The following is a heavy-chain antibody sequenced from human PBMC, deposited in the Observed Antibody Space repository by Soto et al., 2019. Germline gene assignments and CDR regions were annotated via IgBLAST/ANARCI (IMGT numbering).Heavy chain of an antibody. V-gene: IGHV1-69*13. J-gene: IGHJ4*02. CDR3: ARDGGSGWFFDY. CDR2: IIPIFGTA. CDR1: GGTFSSYA. D-gene: IGHD6-19*01. Sequence: SVKVSCKASGGTFSSYAISWVRQAPGQGLEWMGGIIPIFGTANYAQKFQGRVTITADESTSTAYMELSSLRSEDTAVYYCARDGGSGWFFDYWGQGTLVTVSS.